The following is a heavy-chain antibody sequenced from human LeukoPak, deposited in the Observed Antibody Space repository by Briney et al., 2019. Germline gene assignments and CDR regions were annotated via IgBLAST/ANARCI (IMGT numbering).Heavy chain of an antibody. CDR1: GFTFSNYA. J-gene: IGHJ4*02. CDR3: AKDLTWIPPVLVTFDL. Sequence: GGSLRLPCAASGFTFSNYAMSWVRQAPGKGLQWVSSISGRGDITYYADSVKGRFTISRDNSKNTLFLQTNSLRAEDTAVYYCAKDLTWIPPVLVTFDLRGQGALVTVSS. V-gene: IGHV3-23*01. D-gene: IGHD4-23*01. CDR2: ISGRGDIT.